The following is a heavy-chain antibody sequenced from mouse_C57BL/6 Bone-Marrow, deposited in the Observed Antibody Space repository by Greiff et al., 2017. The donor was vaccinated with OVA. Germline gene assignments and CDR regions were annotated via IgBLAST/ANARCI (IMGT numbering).Heavy chain of an antibody. CDR2: INPGSGGT. Sequence: VKLQESGAELVRPGTSVKVSCKASGYAFTNYLIEWVKQRPGQGLEWIGVINPGSGGTNYNEKFKGKATLTADKSSSTAYMQLSSLTSEDSAVYFCARKGGWSFRGYAMDYWGQGTSVTVSS. V-gene: IGHV1-54*01. CDR3: ARKGGWSFRGYAMDY. J-gene: IGHJ4*01. D-gene: IGHD2-3*01. CDR1: GYAFTNYL.